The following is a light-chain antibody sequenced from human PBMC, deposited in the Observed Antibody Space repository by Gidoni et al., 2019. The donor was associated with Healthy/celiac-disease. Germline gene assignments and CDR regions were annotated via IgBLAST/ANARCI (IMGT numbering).Light chain of an antibody. V-gene: IGLV3-25*03. Sequence: SYELTQPPSVSVSPGQTARITCSGDALPKQYAYWYQQKPGQAPVLVRYTDSERPSGIPERFSGSSSGTTVTLTISGFQAEDEADYYCQSADNSGTVVFGGGTKLTVL. J-gene: IGLJ2*01. CDR2: TDS. CDR3: QSADNSGTVV. CDR1: ALPKQY.